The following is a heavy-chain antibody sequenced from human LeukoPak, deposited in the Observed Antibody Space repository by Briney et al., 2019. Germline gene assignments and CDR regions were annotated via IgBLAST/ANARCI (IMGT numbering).Heavy chain of an antibody. CDR1: GGSISSSSYY. J-gene: IGHJ3*02. D-gene: IGHD2-2*01. Sequence: SETLSLTCTVSGGSISSSSYYWGWIRQPPGKGLEWIGSIYYSGSTYYNPSLKSRVTISVDTSKNQFSLKLSSVTAADTAVYYCARLIGCTSSYVDAFDIWGQGTMVTVSS. CDR3: ARLIGCTSSYVDAFDI. V-gene: IGHV4-39*01. CDR2: IYYSGST.